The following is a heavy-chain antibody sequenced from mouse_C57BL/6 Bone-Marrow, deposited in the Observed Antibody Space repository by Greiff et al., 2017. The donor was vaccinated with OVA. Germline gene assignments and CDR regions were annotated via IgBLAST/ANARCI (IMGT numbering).Heavy chain of an antibody. V-gene: IGHV1-74*01. J-gene: IGHJ4*01. CDR3: AIGDDPEAMDY. D-gene: IGHD2-3*01. Sequence: QVQLQQPGAVLVKPGASVKMSCKASGYTFTSYWMHWVKQRPGQGLEWIGRIYPSNSDTNYNQKFKGKATLTVDKSSSTAYMQLSSLTSEDAAVYYCAIGDDPEAMDYWGQGTSVTVAS. CDR2: IYPSNSDT. CDR1: GYTFTSYW.